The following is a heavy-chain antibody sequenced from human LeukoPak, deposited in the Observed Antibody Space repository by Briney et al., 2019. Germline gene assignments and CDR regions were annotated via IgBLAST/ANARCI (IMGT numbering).Heavy chain of an antibody. V-gene: IGHV1-2*06. J-gene: IGHJ4*02. CDR1: GYTFTGYY. CDR2: INPNSGGT. D-gene: IGHD3-10*02. CDR3: ARDYEVFGEPNFDY. Sequence: GASVKVSCKASGYTFTGYYMHWVRQAPGQGLEWMGRINPNSGGTNYAQKFQGRVTMTRDTSISTAYMELSRLRSDDTAVYYCARDYEVFGEPNFDYWGQGTLVTVSS.